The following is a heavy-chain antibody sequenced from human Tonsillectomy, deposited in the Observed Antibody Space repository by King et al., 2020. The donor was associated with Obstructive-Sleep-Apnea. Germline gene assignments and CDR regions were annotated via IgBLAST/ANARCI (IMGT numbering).Heavy chain of an antibody. CDR3: ARLTMVRGEFDF. V-gene: IGHV5-51*01. J-gene: IGHJ4*02. CDR1: GYSFSSYW. CDR2: IYPGDSET. D-gene: IGHD3-10*01. Sequence: QLVQSGAEVKKPGESLKISCKGSGYSFSSYWIGWVRQMAGKGLEWMGIIYPGDSETRYRPSFRGQVTISADKSISIAYLQWSSLKASDTAMYYCARLTMVRGEFDFWGQGTLVTVSS.